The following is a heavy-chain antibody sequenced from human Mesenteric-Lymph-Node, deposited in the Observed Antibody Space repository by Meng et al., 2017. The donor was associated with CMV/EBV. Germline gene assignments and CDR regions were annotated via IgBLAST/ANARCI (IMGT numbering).Heavy chain of an antibody. D-gene: IGHD5-18*01. Sequence: GGSLRLSCAASGFTFSDYYMSWIRQAPGKGLEWVSSISSSSSYMYYADSLKGRFTISRDNAKNSLYLQMNSLRAEDTAVYYCARGRGYSYDYWGQGTLVTVSS. CDR1: GFTFSDYY. CDR3: ARGRGYSYDY. V-gene: IGHV3-11*06. J-gene: IGHJ4*02. CDR2: ISSSSSYM.